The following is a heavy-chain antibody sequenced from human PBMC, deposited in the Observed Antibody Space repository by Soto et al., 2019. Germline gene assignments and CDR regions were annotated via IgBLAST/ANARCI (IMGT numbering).Heavy chain of an antibody. CDR1: GFSLSTSGVG. CDR3: AHSSVRFLEWNDAFDI. CDR2: IYWNDDK. D-gene: IGHD3-3*01. V-gene: IGHV2-5*01. Sequence: SGPTLVHPTQTLTLTCTFSGFSLSTSGVGVGWIRQPPGKALEWLALIYWNDDKRYSPSLKSRLTITKDTSKNQVVLTMTNMDPVDTATYYCAHSSVRFLEWNDAFDIWGQGTMVTVSS. J-gene: IGHJ3*02.